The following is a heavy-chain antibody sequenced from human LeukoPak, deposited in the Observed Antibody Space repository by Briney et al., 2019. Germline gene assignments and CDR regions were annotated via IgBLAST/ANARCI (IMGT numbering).Heavy chain of an antibody. J-gene: IGHJ4*02. D-gene: IGHD3-9*01. CDR1: GGSFSAYS. Sequence: PSETLSLTCTVYGGSFSAYSWSWVRQAPGKGLEWVSSISSSSSYIYYADSVKGRFTISRDNAKNSLYLQMNSLRAEDTAVYYCARRAKYYDILTGDYWGQGTLVTVSS. CDR2: ISSSSSYI. V-gene: IGHV3-21*01. CDR3: ARRAKYYDILTGDY.